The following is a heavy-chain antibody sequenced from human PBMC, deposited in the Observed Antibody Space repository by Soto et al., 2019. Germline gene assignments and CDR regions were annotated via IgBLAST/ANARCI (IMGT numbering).Heavy chain of an antibody. CDR2: TSGRGTNT. CDR1: GSISTTTP. CDR3: ATSFRYFDN. Sequence: GGSLRLSCAASGSISTTTPLSWVRQAPGKGLEWVSTTSGRGTNTYYADSVKGRFIISRDNLKNTVNLQMNGLGVEDTAIYYCATSFRYFDNWGQGTRVTVYS. V-gene: IGHV3-23*01. J-gene: IGHJ4*02.